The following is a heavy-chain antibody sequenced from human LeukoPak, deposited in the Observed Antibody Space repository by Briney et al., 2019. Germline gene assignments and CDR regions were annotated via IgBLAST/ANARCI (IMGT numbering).Heavy chain of an antibody. V-gene: IGHV3-7*04. CDR3: ARDRRAATVGY. CDR2: IKQDGSEK. Sequence: PGGSLRLSCAASEFTFSSYWMIWVRQAPGKGLEWVANIKQDGSEKYYVDSVKGRFTISRDNAKNSLYLQMNSLRAEDTAVYYCARDRRAATVGYWGQGTLVTVSS. CDR1: EFTFSSYW. D-gene: IGHD6-13*01. J-gene: IGHJ4*02.